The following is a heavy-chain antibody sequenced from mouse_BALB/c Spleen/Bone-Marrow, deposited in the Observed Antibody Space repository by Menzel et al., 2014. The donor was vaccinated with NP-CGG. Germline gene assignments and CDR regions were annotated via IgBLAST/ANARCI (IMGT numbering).Heavy chain of an antibody. D-gene: IGHD2-3*01. CDR3: ARGGLLRAMDY. CDR2: INPYNGDT. V-gene: IGHV1-20*02. J-gene: IGHJ4*01. Sequence: VQLKESGPELVKPGASVKISCKASGYSFTGYFMNWVMQSHGKSLEWIGRINPYNGDTFYNQKFKGKATLTVDKSSSTAHMELRSLASEDSAVYYCARGGLLRAMDYWDQGTSVTVSS. CDR1: GYSFTGYF.